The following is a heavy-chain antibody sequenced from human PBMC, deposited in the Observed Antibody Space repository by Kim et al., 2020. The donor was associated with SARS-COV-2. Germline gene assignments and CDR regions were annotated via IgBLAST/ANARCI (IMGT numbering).Heavy chain of an antibody. Sequence: SETLSLTCTVSGGSISSYYWSWIRQPPGKGLEWIGYIYYSGSTNYNPSLKSRVTISVDTSKNQFSLKLSSVTAADTAVYYCARRGRAPKLYYYYGMDVLGQGTTVTVSS. CDR2: IYYSGST. J-gene: IGHJ6*02. CDR3: ARRGRAPKLYYYYGMDV. V-gene: IGHV4-59*13. CDR1: GGSISSYY.